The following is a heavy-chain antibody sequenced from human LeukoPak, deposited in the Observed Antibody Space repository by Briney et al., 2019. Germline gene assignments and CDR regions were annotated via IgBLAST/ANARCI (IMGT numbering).Heavy chain of an antibody. Sequence: PGGSLRLPCAASGFTFSGHSMTWVRQAPGKGLEWVANINLDGSERFYVDFVKGRFTISRDNADNSMYLQMNGLRAEDTAVYYCGRVIAGAIDYWGQGTLVTVSS. J-gene: IGHJ4*02. CDR1: GFTFSGHS. CDR2: INLDGSER. V-gene: IGHV3-7*01. CDR3: GRVIAGAIDY. D-gene: IGHD6-13*01.